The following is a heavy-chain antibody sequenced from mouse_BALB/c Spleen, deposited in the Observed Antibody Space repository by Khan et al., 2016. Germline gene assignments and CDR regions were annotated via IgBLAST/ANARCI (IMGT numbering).Heavy chain of an antibody. Sequence: QIQLVQSGPELKKPGETVKISCKASGYTFTNYGMNWVKQAPGKGFKWMGWITTYTGAPTYPDDFKGRFAFSLQTSASTAYLQLYHVQHEDTATYVCAREPVAMDYWGQGTSGTVAS. CDR3: AREPVAMDY. CDR1: GYTFTNYG. CDR2: ITTYTGAP. V-gene: IGHV9-3-1*01. J-gene: IGHJ4*01.